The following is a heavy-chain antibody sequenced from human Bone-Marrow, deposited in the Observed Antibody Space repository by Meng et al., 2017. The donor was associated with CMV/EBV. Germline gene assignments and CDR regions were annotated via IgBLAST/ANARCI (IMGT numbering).Heavy chain of an antibody. D-gene: IGHD4-11*01. Sequence: SETLSLTCTVSGDSMSSVEYYWSWIRQSPGRGLEWIGYIYHTGSTYANPSLESRVIISVDTSKNQFSLKLSSVTAADTAVYYCARDYSNYVFDYYHGMDVWGQGTTVTVSS. CDR3: ARDYSNYVFDYYHGMDV. CDR1: GDSMSSVEYY. CDR2: IYHTGST. J-gene: IGHJ6*02. V-gene: IGHV4-30-4*08.